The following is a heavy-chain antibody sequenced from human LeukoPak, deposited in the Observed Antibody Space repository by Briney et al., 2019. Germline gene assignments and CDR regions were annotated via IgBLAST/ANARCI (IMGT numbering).Heavy chain of an antibody. V-gene: IGHV3-23*01. J-gene: IGHJ5*02. CDR1: GFTFNYYD. CDR2: ISRSGDTT. D-gene: IGHD3-22*01. Sequence: GGSLRLSCAASGFTFNYYDMNWVRQAPGKGLEWVSAISRSGDTTYSADSVKGRFTISRDNSKNSLYLQMNSLRAEDTAVYYCARDKGGYYDSSGYFGWFDPWGQGTLVTVSS. CDR3: ARDKGGYYDSSGYFGWFDP.